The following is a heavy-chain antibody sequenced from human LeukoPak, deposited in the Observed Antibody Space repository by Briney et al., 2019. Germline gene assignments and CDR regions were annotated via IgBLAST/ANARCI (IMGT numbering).Heavy chain of an antibody. D-gene: IGHD6-19*01. CDR3: AKDLAPDSSGWYRRYYYYGMDV. Sequence: GGSLRLSCAASGFTFSSYAMSWVRQAPGKGLEWVSAISGSGGSTYYADSVKGRFTISGDNSKNTLYLQMNSLRAEDTAVYYCAKDLAPDSSGWYRRYYYYGMDVWGQGTTVTVSS. J-gene: IGHJ6*02. V-gene: IGHV3-23*01. CDR1: GFTFSSYA. CDR2: ISGSGGST.